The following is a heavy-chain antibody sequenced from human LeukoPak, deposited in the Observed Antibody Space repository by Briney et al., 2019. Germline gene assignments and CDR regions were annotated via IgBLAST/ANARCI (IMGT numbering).Heavy chain of an antibody. CDR1: GGTFTSYA. V-gene: IGHV1-69*01. CDR3: ARWAGTRYPDYYYGMDV. D-gene: IGHD3/OR15-3a*01. J-gene: IGHJ6*04. Sequence: GSSVKVSCKASGGTFTSYAISWVRQAPGQGLEWMGGIIPIFGTANYEQKFQGRVTITADESTSTAYMELSSLRSEDTAVYYCARWAGTRYPDYYYGMDVWGKGTTVTVSS. CDR2: IIPIFGTA.